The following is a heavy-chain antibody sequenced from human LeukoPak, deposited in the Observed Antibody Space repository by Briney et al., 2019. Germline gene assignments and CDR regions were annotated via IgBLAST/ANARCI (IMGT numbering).Heavy chain of an antibody. J-gene: IGHJ4*02. D-gene: IGHD3-3*01. Sequence: KVSCKGSGYSFTSYWIGWVRQMPGKGLEWMGIIYPGDSDTRYSPSFQGQVTISADKSISTAYLQWSSLKASDTAIYYCARQNDFRLDYWGQGTLVTVSS. CDR3: ARQNDFRLDY. CDR1: GYSFTSYW. V-gene: IGHV5-51*01. CDR2: IYPGDSDT.